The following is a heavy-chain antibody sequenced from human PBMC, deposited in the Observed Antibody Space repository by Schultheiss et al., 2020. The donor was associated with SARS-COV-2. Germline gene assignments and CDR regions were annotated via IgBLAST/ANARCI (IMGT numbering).Heavy chain of an antibody. V-gene: IGHV4-34*01. D-gene: IGHD2-15*01. Sequence: SETLSLTCAVYGGSFSGYYWSWIRQHPGKGLEWIGYIYYSGSTYYNPSLKSRVTISVDTSKNQFSLKLSSVTAADTAVYYCARRGCSGGSCYYSDWFDPWGQGTLVTVSS. CDR2: IYYSGST. CDR1: GGSFSGYY. J-gene: IGHJ5*02. CDR3: ARRGCSGGSCYYSDWFDP.